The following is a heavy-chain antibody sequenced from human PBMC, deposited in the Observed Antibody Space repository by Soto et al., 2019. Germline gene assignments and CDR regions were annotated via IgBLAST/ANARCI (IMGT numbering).Heavy chain of an antibody. J-gene: IGHJ5*02. CDR1: GYTFTSYG. Sequence: QVQLVQSGGEVKKPGASVKVSCKASGYTFTSYGISWVRQAPGQGLEWMGRISAYNGNTNYPQKLQGRVTMTTATSTSPADMELRSLRSDDTPAYYCARVVGALRHWFDPWGQGTLVTVSS. CDR3: ARVVGALRHWFDP. V-gene: IGHV1-18*01. D-gene: IGHD1-26*01. CDR2: ISAYNGNT.